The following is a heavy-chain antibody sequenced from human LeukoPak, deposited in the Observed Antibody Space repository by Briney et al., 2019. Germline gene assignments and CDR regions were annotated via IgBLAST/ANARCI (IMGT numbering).Heavy chain of an antibody. CDR1: GGSFSGYY. V-gene: IGHV4-34*01. CDR3: ARLTFMVRGDPGYYYYYYMDV. D-gene: IGHD3-10*01. J-gene: IGHJ6*03. CDR2: INHSGST. Sequence: PSETLSLTCAVYGGSFSGYYWSWIRQPPGKGLEWIGEINHSGSTNYNPSLKSRVTISVDTSKNQFSLKLSSVTAADTAVYYCARLTFMVRGDPGYYYYYYMDVWGKGTTVTISS.